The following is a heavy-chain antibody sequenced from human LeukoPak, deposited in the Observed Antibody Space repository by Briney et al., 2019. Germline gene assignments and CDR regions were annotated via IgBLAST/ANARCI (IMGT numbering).Heavy chain of an antibody. CDR3: ARLAGYFDFHYYYYYMDV. J-gene: IGHJ6*03. CDR2: ISSSGSTI. Sequence: GGSLRLSCAASGFTFSDYYMSWIRQAPGKGLEWVSYISSSGSTIYYADSVKGRFTISRDNAKNSLYLQMNSLRAEDTAVYYCARLAGYFDFHYYYYYMDVWGKGTTVTISS. D-gene: IGHD3-9*01. V-gene: IGHV3-11*01. CDR1: GFTFSDYY.